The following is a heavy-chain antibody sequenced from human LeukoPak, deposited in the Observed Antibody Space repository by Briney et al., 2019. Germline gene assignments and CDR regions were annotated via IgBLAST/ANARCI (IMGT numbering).Heavy chain of an antibody. V-gene: IGHV3-7*03. Sequence: GGSLRLSCAASGFTFSSFWMTWVRQAPGKGLEWVANIKEDGSQKYYVDSVKGRFTISRDNAKNSLFLRTNSLRADDTAVYYCARDSGWFRFDYWGQGTLVTVSS. D-gene: IGHD6-13*01. J-gene: IGHJ4*02. CDR2: IKEDGSQK. CDR3: ARDSGWFRFDY. CDR1: GFTFSSFW.